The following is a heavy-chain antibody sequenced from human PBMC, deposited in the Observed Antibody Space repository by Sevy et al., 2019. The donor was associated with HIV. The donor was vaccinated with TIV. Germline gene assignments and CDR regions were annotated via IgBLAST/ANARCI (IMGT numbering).Heavy chain of an antibody. CDR3: VRGTSGWYGVDF. Sequence: GGSLRLSCAPSGFTLSGYWMHWVRQAPGKGLEWVSYMNSDGTVIKYADFVQGRFIMSRENAKNTLFLQMNSMTVADTALYYCVRGTSGWYGVDFWGQGTLVNVSS. CDR2: MNSDGTVI. V-gene: IGHV3-74*01. D-gene: IGHD6-19*01. CDR1: GFTLSGYW. J-gene: IGHJ4*02.